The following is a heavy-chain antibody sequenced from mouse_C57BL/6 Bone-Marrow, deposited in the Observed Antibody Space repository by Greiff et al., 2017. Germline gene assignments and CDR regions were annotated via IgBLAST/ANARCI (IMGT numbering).Heavy chain of an antibody. Sequence: VQLQESGAELVKPGASVKISCKASGYAFSSYWMNWVKQRPGKGLEWIGQIYPGDGDTNYNGKFKGKATLTADKSSSTAYMQLSSLTSEDSAVYFCASPYGSEGWYFDVWGTGTTVTVSS. CDR1: GYAFSSYW. D-gene: IGHD1-1*01. CDR2: IYPGDGDT. J-gene: IGHJ1*03. CDR3: ASPYGSEGWYFDV. V-gene: IGHV1-80*01.